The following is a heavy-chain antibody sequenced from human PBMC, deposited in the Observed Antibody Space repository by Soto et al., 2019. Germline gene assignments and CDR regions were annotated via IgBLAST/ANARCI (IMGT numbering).Heavy chain of an antibody. CDR2: IDPSDSYT. CDR1: GYSFTSYW. Sequence: GESLKISCKGSGYSFTSYWISWVRQMPGKGLEWMGRIDPSDSYTNYSPSFQGHVTISADKSISTAYLQWSSLKASDTAMYYCASITYCSGGSCYYYGMDVWGQGTTVTVSS. CDR3: ASITYCSGGSCYYYGMDV. J-gene: IGHJ6*02. V-gene: IGHV5-10-1*01. D-gene: IGHD2-15*01.